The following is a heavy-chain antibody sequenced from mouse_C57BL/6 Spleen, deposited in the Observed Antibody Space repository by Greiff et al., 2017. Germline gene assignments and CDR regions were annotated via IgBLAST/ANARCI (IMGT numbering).Heavy chain of an antibody. D-gene: IGHD1-1*01. V-gene: IGHV1-69*01. CDR1: GYTFTSYW. J-gene: IGHJ4*01. CDR2: IDPSDSYT. CDR3: ARRDYYGYYYAMDC. Sequence: QVQLQQPGAELVMPGASVKLSCKASGYTFTSYWMHWVKQRPGQGLEWIGEIDPSDSYTNYNQKFKGKSTLTVDKSSSTAYMQLSSLTSEDSAVYYCARRDYYGYYYAMDCWGQGTSVTVSS.